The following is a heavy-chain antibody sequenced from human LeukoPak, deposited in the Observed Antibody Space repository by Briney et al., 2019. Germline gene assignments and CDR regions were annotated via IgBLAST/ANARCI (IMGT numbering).Heavy chain of an antibody. CDR3: ARSRSGSYSGFDP. CDR1: GRSINSYY. CDR2: IYYSGST. D-gene: IGHD1-26*01. Sequence: SETLSLTCTLSGRSINSYYWSWIRQPPGQGLEWVGYIYYSGSTNYNPSLKSRVTMSVDTPKNQFSLNLSSVTAADTAVYYCARSRSGSYSGFDPWGQGTLVTVSS. V-gene: IGHV4-59*01. J-gene: IGHJ5*02.